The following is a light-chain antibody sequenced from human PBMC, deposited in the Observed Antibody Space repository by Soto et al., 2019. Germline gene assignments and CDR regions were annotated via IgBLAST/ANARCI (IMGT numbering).Light chain of an antibody. CDR3: SSYTSSSTWV. V-gene: IGLV2-14*01. Sequence: QSALTQPASVSGSPGQSITISCTGTSNDIGTYNYVSWYQQYPGKAPKLMIYEVSNRPSGVSNRFSGSKSGNTASLTISGLQAEDETDYYCSSYTSSSTWVFGGGTQLTVL. J-gene: IGLJ3*02. CDR2: EVS. CDR1: SNDIGTYNY.